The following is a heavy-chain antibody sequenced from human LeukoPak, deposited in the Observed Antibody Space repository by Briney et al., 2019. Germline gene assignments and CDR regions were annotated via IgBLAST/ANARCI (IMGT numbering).Heavy chain of an antibody. Sequence: SETLSLTCAVYGGSFSGYYWSWIRQPPGKGLEWIGEINHSGSTNYNPSLKSRVTISADTSKNQFSLKLTSVTAADMAVYYCVIMAGYWGQGVLVTVSS. CDR3: VIMAGY. D-gene: IGHD3-16*01. J-gene: IGHJ4*02. CDR2: INHSGST. V-gene: IGHV4-34*01. CDR1: GGSFSGYY.